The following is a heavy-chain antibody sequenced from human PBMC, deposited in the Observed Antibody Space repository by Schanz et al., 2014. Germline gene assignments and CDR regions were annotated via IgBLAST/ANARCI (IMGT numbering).Heavy chain of an antibody. CDR1: GFTFSTYW. CDR2: INSDGTTT. Sequence: EVQLVESGGGLVQPGGSLRLSCAASGFTFSTYWMHWVRQAPGKGLAWVSHINSDGTTTTYADSVKGRFTISRDNAENTLYLQMNSLRVEDTAVYYCAMGGYQLHHWGQGTLVTVSS. V-gene: IGHV3-74*01. CDR3: AMGGYQLHH. J-gene: IGHJ4*02. D-gene: IGHD1-7*01.